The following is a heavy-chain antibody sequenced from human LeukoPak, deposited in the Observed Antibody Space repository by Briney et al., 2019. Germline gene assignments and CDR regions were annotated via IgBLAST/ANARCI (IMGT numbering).Heavy chain of an antibody. J-gene: IGHJ2*01. V-gene: IGHV4-4*07. CDR3: AREGAVRPHGGKRNYHPDWYFDL. CDR1: GGSISSYY. CDR2: IYTSGST. D-gene: IGHD1-7*01. Sequence: SETLSLTCTVSGGSISSYYWSWIRQPAGKGLEWIGRIYTSGSTNYNPSLKSRVTMSVDTSKNQFSLKLSSVTAADTAVYYCAREGAVRPHGGKRNYHPDWYFDLWGRGTLLTVSS.